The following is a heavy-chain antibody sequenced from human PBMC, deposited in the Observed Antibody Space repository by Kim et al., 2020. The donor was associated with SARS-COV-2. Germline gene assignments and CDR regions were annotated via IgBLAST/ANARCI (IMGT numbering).Heavy chain of an antibody. V-gene: IGHV3-23*01. CDR1: GFTFSSYA. D-gene: IGHD5-12*01. J-gene: IGHJ4*02. Sequence: GGSLRLSCAASGFTFSSYAMSWVRQAPGKGLEWVSAISGSGGSTYYADSVKGRFTISRDNSKNTLYLQMNSLRAEDTAVYYCAKDLVGYGGYGFRQQPSLVVDYWGQGTLVTVSS. CDR2: ISGSGGST. CDR3: AKDLVGYGGYGFRQQPSLVVDY.